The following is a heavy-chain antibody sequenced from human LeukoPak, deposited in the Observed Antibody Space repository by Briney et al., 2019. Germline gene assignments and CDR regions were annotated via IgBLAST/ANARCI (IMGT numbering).Heavy chain of an antibody. D-gene: IGHD7-27*01. CDR1: GFTFRNAW. V-gene: IGHV3-15*01. J-gene: IGHJ4*02. CDR3: IMSRTADLWYYCDY. Sequence: GGSLRPSCAASGFTFRNAWMTWVRQAPGKGLEWVGRIKSKTDGGTTDYAAPVKGRFTISRDDSKNTMYLQMNSLRTEDTAMYYCIMSRTADLWYYCDYWGQGTLVTVSS. CDR2: IKSKTDGGTT.